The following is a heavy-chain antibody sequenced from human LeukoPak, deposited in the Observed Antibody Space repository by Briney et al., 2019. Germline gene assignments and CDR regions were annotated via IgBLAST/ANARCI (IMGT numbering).Heavy chain of an antibody. D-gene: IGHD3-10*01. CDR3: AKLPGYYYGSGSYYTPYFDY. CDR2: ISGSGGST. CDR1: GFTFSSYA. Sequence: PGGSLRLSCAASGFTFSSYAMSWVRQAPGKGLEWVSAISGSGGSTYYADSVKGRFTISRDNSKNTLYLQMNSLRAEDTAVYYCAKLPGYYYGSGSYYTPYFDYWGQGTLVTVSP. J-gene: IGHJ4*02. V-gene: IGHV3-23*01.